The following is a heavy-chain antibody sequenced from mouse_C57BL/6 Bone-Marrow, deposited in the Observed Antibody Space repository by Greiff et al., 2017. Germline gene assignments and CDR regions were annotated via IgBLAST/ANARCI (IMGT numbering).Heavy chain of an antibody. CDR3: ARRGYGSDYAMDY. CDR2: INPNNGGT. Sequence: EVKLQESGPELVKPGASVKIPCKASGYTFTDYNMDWVKQSHGKSLEWIGDINPNNGGTIYNQKFKGKATLTVDKSSSTAYMELRSLTSEDTAVYYCARRGYGSDYAMDYWGQGTSVTVSS. V-gene: IGHV1-18*01. J-gene: IGHJ4*01. D-gene: IGHD1-1*01. CDR1: GYTFTDYN.